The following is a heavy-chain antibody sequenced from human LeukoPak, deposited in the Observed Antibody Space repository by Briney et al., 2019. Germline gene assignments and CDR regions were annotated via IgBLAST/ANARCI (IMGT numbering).Heavy chain of an antibody. Sequence: PSETLSLTCAAYGASFSGFHWSWIRQPPGKGLEWIGEINHSGSTNYNPSLKSRVTISVDTSKNQFSLKLSSVTAADTAVYYCARGQWLDNYWGQGTLVTVSS. CDR1: GASFSGFH. CDR2: INHSGST. J-gene: IGHJ4*02. CDR3: ARGQWLDNY. D-gene: IGHD6-19*01. V-gene: IGHV4-34*01.